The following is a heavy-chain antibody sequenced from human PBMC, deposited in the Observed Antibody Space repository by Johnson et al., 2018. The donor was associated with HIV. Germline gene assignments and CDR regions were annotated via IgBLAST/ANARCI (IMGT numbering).Heavy chain of an antibody. CDR1: GFTFSSYG. D-gene: IGHD6-13*01. CDR2: ISYDGTGK. Sequence: QVQLVESGGGLVQPGGSLRLSCAASGFTFSSYGMHWVRQAPGTGLEWVAVISYDGTGKYYSHSVKGRFPISRDNYHNTIYLQMDSLRAEDTALYYCAKIGAAAGLKDAFDIWGQGTLVTVSS. J-gene: IGHJ3*02. V-gene: IGHV3-30*18. CDR3: AKIGAAAGLKDAFDI.